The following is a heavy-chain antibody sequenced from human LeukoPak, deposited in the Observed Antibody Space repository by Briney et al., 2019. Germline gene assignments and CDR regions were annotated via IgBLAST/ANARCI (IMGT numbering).Heavy chain of an antibody. CDR2: ISGSGDGT. CDR3: AKAVGQWSFDL. CDR1: GFMFSTND. V-gene: IGHV3-23*01. J-gene: IGHJ2*01. Sequence: GGSLRLSCAASGFMFSTNDMSWVRQAPGKGLEWVSAISGSGDGTTYADSVKGRFAISRDNSKNTLYLQMNSLRAEDTAVYYCAKAVGQWSFDLWGRGALVTVSS.